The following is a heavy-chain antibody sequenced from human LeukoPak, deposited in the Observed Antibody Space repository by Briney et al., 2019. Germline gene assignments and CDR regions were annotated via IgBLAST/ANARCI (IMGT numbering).Heavy chain of an antibody. V-gene: IGHV3-21*01. CDR2: ISSSSSYI. D-gene: IGHD5-18*01. Sequence: GGSLRLSCAASGITFSNYSMNWVRQAPGKGLEWVSSISSSSSYIDYADSVKGRFTISRDIAKNALFLQMNSLRAEDTAVYYCARDLSGYSYGYLVCFDPWGQGTLVTVSS. CDR3: ARDLSGYSYGYLVCFDP. J-gene: IGHJ5*02. CDR1: GITFSNYS.